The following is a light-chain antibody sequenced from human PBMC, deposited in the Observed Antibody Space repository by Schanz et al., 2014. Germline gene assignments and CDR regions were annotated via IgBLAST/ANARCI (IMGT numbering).Light chain of an antibody. J-gene: IGKJ3*01. V-gene: IGKV3-20*01. CDR3: QQSDTSPFT. CDR2: GAS. Sequence: EIVLTQSPGTLSLSPGERATLSCRASQSVRSSYLAWYQHKPGQAPRLLIYGASSRASGVPDRFSGSGSVTDFNLTIDRLEPEDFAVYYCQQSDTSPFTFGPGNKVEIK. CDR1: QSVRSSY.